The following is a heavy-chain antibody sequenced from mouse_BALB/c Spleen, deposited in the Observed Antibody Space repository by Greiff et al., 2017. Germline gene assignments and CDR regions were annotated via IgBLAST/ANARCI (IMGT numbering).Heavy chain of an antibody. CDR3: AGGFAY. CDR1: GYTFTSYT. Sequence: LQVVESGAELARPGASVKMSCKASGYTFTSYTMHWVKQRPGQGLEWIGYINPSSGYTNYNQKFKDKATLTADKSSSTAYMQLSSLTSEDSAVYYCAGGFAYWGQGTLVTVSA. CDR2: INPSSGYT. V-gene: IGHV1-4*01. J-gene: IGHJ3*01.